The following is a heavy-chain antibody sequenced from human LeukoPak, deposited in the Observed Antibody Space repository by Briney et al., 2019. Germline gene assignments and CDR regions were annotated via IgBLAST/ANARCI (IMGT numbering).Heavy chain of an antibody. V-gene: IGHV3-30*04. J-gene: IGHJ3*01. D-gene: IGHD3-16*02. CDR1: GFNFNNYP. Sequence: PGRSLRLSCAASGFNFNNYPMHWVRQVPGRGPQWVALISYDGIDSYIADSVKGRFSISRDNSKNTLFLQMNSLGPEDTAVYYCARDRYTKNYFDALDLWGQGSTVTVSS. CDR3: ARDRYTKNYFDALDL. CDR2: ISYDGIDS.